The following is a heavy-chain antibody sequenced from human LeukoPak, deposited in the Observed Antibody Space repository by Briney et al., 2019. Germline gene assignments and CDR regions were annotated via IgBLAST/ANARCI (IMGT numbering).Heavy chain of an antibody. Sequence: SETLSLTCTVSGGSISSDYGSWVRQPPGKGLEWVGNMYYSGSTNYNPSPKSRVTIPIDTSKKKFSLELSTVTSADTAVYYCARGYDFWSGYYSYWGQGTLVTVSS. CDR3: ARGYDFWSGYYSY. J-gene: IGHJ4*02. D-gene: IGHD3/OR15-3a*01. CDR1: GGSISSDY. CDR2: MYYSGST. V-gene: IGHV4-59*01.